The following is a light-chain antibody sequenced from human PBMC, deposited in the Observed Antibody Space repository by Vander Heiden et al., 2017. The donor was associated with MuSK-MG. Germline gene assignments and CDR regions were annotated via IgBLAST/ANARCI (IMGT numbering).Light chain of an antibody. V-gene: IGKV3-20*01. CDR2: GAA. Sequence: EIVLTQSPDTLSLSPGERATLSCRARQSVTSNYLAWYQQKPGQAPRLLIDGAASRATGIPDRFSGSGSGTDFTLTISRLEPEDFADYYCQQYGNSPLNFGGGTKVEIK. CDR3: QQYGNSPLN. J-gene: IGKJ4*01. CDR1: QSVTSNY.